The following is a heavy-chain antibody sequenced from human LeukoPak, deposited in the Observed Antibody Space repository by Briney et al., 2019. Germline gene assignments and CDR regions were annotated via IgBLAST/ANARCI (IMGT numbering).Heavy chain of an antibody. Sequence: PGGSLRLSCAASGFTFSSYAMNWVRQAPGKGLEWVSSISGGGDTTYYADSVKGRFTFSRDNSKNTLYLQMHSLRAEDTAVYYCARGTPCGGDCYPGQEVWFDPWGQGTLVTVSS. V-gene: IGHV3-23*01. J-gene: IGHJ5*02. CDR3: ARGTPCGGDCYPGQEVWFDP. CDR2: ISGGGDTT. CDR1: GFTFSSYA. D-gene: IGHD2-21*02.